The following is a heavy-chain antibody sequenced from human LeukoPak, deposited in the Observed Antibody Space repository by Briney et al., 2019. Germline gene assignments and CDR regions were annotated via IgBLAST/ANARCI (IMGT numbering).Heavy chain of an antibody. D-gene: IGHD3-3*01. J-gene: IGHJ4*02. CDR1: GFTFSRNW. V-gene: IGHV3-7*01. CDR2: IKQDGSEK. Sequence: GGSLRLSCVASGFTFSRNWMSWVRQAPGKGLEWVANIKQDGSEKYYVESVKGRFTISRDNARNSLFLQMNSLRAEDTAVYYCARDPVTYYDFWSGTYDGGFDYWGQGTLVTVSS. CDR3: ARDPVTYYDFWSGTYDGGFDY.